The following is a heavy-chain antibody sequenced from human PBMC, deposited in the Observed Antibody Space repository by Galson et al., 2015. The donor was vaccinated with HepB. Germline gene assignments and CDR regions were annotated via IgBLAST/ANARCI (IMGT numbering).Heavy chain of an antibody. V-gene: IGHV1-46*01. D-gene: IGHD2-2*01. J-gene: IGHJ4*02. CDR3: ARVGVGYCSSTSCYGEGFFDY. CDR1: GYTFTSYY. Sequence: SVKVFCKASGYTFTSYYMHWVRQAPGQGLEWMGIINPSGGSTSYAQKFQGRVTMTRDTSTSTVYMELSSLRSEDTAVYYCARVGVGYCSSTSCYGEGFFDYWGQGTLVTVSS. CDR2: INPSGGST.